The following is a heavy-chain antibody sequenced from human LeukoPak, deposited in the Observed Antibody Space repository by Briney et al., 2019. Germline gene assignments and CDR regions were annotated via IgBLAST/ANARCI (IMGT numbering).Heavy chain of an antibody. CDR1: GGSISSYY. CDR2: IYTSGST. Sequence: PSETLSLTCTVSGGSISSYYWTWLRQPAGKGLEWIGRIYTSGSTNYNPSLKSRVTMSVDTSKNQFSLKLSSVTAADPAVYYCAREFPRGYCSSTSCRWFDPWGQGTLVTVSS. J-gene: IGHJ5*02. CDR3: AREFPRGYCSSTSCRWFDP. D-gene: IGHD2-2*03. V-gene: IGHV4-4*07.